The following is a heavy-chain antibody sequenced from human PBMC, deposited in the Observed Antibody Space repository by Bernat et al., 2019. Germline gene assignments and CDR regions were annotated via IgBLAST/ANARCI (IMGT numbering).Heavy chain of an antibody. CDR1: GGTFSSYA. Sequence: QVQLVQSGAEVKKPGSSVKVSCKASGGTFSSYAISWVRQAPGQGLEWMGGIIPIFGTANYAQKFQGRVTITADESTSTAYMELSSLRYEDTAVYYCARCVRPRNPYYAIPRLCGIPDYWGQGTLVTVSS. CDR3: ARCVRPRNPYYAIPRLCGIPDY. J-gene: IGHJ4*02. V-gene: IGHV1-69*01. D-gene: IGHD3-9*01. CDR2: IIPIFGTA.